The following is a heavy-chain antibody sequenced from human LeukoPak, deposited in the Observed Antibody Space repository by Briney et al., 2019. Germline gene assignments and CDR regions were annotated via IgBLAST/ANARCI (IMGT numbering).Heavy chain of an antibody. CDR2: IIPIFGTA. CDR1: GGTFSSYA. CDR3: ARGAGIAAAGTNDDY. D-gene: IGHD6-13*01. V-gene: IGHV1-69*13. J-gene: IGHJ4*02. Sequence: GASVKVSCKASGGTFSSYAISWVRQAPGQGLEWMGGIIPIFGTANYAQKFQGRVTITADESTSTAYMELSSLRSEDTAVYYCARGAGIAAAGTNDDYWGQGTLVAVSS.